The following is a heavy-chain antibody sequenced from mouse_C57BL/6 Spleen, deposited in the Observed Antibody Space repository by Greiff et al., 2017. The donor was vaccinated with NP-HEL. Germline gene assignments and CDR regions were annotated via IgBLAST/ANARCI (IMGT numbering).Heavy chain of an antibody. V-gene: IGHV1-47*01. CDR3: ARRIYDYDGAWFAY. CDR2: FHPYNDDT. J-gene: IGHJ3*01. Sequence: VKLMESGAELVKPGASVKMSCKASGYTFTTYPIEWMKQNHGKSLEWIGNFHPYNDDTKYNEKFKGKATLTVEKSSSTVYLELSRLTSDDSAVYYCARRIYDYDGAWFAYWGQGTLVTVSA. CDR1: GYTFTTYP. D-gene: IGHD2-4*01.